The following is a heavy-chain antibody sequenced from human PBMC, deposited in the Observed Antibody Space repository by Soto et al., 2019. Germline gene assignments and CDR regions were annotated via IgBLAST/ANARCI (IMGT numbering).Heavy chain of an antibody. CDR2: IYYSGST. CDR1: GGSISGNY. D-gene: IGHD3-22*01. V-gene: IGHV4-59*08. J-gene: IGHJ4*02. CDR3: ARRMPDKYYYDSSGYFPGLFDY. Sequence: SETLSLTCTVSGGSISGNYWTWIRQPPGKGLEWIGYIYYSGSTNYNPSLKSRVTISVDTSKNQFSLKLSSVTAADTAVYYCARRMPDKYYYDSSGYFPGLFDYWGQGTLVTVSS.